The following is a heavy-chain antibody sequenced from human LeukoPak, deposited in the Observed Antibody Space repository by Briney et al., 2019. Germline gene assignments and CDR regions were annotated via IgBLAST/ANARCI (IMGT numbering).Heavy chain of an antibody. CDR1: GFTFEDYA. Sequence: GGSLRLSCAASGFTFEDYAMHWVRQAPGKGLEWVSLISWDGGSTYYADSVKGRFTISRDNSKNSLYLQMNSLRAEDTALYYCAKDKERYSGYHNYFDYWGQGTLVTVSS. CDR3: AKDKERYSGYHNYFDY. J-gene: IGHJ4*02. D-gene: IGHD3-22*01. V-gene: IGHV3-43D*03. CDR2: ISWDGGST.